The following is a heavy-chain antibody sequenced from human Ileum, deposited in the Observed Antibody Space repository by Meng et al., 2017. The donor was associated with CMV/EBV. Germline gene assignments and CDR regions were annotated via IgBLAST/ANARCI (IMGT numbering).Heavy chain of an antibody. CDR1: GFTFSDYA. D-gene: IGHD6-13*01. CDR2: ISSSSSYI. CDR3: ARSIAAAAMRWFDP. V-gene: IGHV3-21*01. Sequence: GESLKISCAASGFTFSDYAMNWVRQAPGKGLEWVSSISSSSSYIYYADSVKGRFTISRDNAKNSLYLQMNSLRAEDTAVYYCARSIAAAAMRWFDPWGQGTLVTVSS. J-gene: IGHJ5*02.